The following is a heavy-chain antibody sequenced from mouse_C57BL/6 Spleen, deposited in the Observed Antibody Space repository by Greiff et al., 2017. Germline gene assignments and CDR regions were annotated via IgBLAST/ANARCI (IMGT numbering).Heavy chain of an antibody. CDR3: ARWHYGSSPYAMDY. CDR1: GYAFSSYW. J-gene: IGHJ4*01. D-gene: IGHD1-1*01. CDR2: IYPGDGDT. Sequence: QVQLKQSGAELVKPGASVKISCKASGYAFSSYWMNWVKQRPGKGLEWIGQIYPGDGDTNYNGKFKGKATLTADKSSSTAYMQLSSLTSEDSAVYFCARWHYGSSPYAMDYWGQGTSVTVSS. V-gene: IGHV1-80*01.